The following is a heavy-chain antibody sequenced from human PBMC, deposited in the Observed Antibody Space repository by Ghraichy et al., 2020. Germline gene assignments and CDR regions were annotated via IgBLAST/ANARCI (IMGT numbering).Heavy chain of an antibody. CDR1: GFTFRTYA. CDR3: AEFARDWPNEYRQH. CDR2: ITDNGGTT. V-gene: IGHV3-23*01. J-gene: IGHJ1*01. Sequence: GGSLRLSCAASGFTFRTYAMSWVRQAPGKGLEWVSAITDNGGTTYDAESVKGRITISRDNSKNTLLLQINSLRGEDTAVYYRAEFARDWPNEYRQHWGRGALVNVSS. D-gene: IGHD3/OR15-3a*01.